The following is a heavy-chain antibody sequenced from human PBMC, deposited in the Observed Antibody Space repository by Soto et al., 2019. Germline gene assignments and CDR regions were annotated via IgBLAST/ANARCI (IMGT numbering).Heavy chain of an antibody. V-gene: IGHV3-73*02. J-gene: IGHJ6*01. CDR2: IRSKANSYAT. Sequence: EVQLVESGGGLVQPGGSLKLSCAASGFTFSGSAMHWVRQASGKGLEWVGRIRSKANSYATAYAASVKGRFTISRDDSKSTACLQMNSLKTEDKAVYYCTSDTARVYYGMDVWGQGTTVTVSS. D-gene: IGHD5-18*01. CDR1: GFTFSGSA. CDR3: TSDTARVYYGMDV.